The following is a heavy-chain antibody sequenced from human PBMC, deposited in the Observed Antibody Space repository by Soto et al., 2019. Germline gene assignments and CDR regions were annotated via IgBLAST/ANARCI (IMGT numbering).Heavy chain of an antibody. J-gene: IGHJ6*03. CDR2: ISAYNGNT. CDR3: GGERTTLIKYCSYSMDV. Sequence: ASVKVSCKASGYTFTSYGISWVRQAPGQGLEWMGWISAYNGNTNYAQKLQGRVTMTTDTSTSTAYMELRSLRSDDTAVYYCGGERTTLIKYCSYSMDVWGKGTRSPSP. D-gene: IGHD4-17*01. V-gene: IGHV1-18*01. CDR1: GYTFTSYG.